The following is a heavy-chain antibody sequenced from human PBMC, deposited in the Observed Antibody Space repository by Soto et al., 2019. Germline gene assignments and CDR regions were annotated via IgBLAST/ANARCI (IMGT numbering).Heavy chain of an antibody. J-gene: IGHJ5*02. Sequence: EVQLVESGGGLVQPGGSLRLSCAASGFTFSSYSMNWVRQAPGKGLEWVSYISSSSSTIYYAGSVKGRFTISRDNAKNSLYLQMNSLRDEDTAVYYCAREAYYDWLNWFDPWGQGTLVTVSS. CDR1: GFTFSSYS. CDR2: ISSSSSTI. CDR3: AREAYYDWLNWFDP. D-gene: IGHD3-3*01. V-gene: IGHV3-48*02.